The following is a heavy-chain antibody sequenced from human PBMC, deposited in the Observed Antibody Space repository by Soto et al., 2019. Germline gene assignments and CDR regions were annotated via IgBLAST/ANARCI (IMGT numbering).Heavy chain of an antibody. V-gene: IGHV1-2*04. J-gene: IGHJ6*02. CDR3: ARESHIAVAGDYYYGKDV. CDR1: GYTFTGYY. Sequence: QVQLVQSGAEVKKPGASVKVSCKASGYTFTGYYMHWVRQAPGQGLEWMGWINPNSGGTNYAQKFQGWVTNTRETSISTAYMELSRLRSDDTAVYYLARESHIAVAGDYYYGKDVWFQGTTVTVSS. D-gene: IGHD6-19*01. CDR2: INPNSGGT.